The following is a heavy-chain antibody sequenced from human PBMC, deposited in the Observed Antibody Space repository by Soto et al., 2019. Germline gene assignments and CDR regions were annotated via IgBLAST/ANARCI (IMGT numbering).Heavy chain of an antibody. CDR1: GGSISSYY. J-gene: IGHJ3*02. CDR2: IYYSGST. V-gene: IGHV4-59*01. Sequence: QVQLQESGPGLVKPSETLSLTCTVSGGSISSYYWSWIRQPPGKGLEWIGYIYYSGSTNYNPSLXSXLXIXXASSKHLFSLKLSSVTAADTAVYYCARRYGSAFDIWGHGTMVTVSS. CDR3: ARRYGSAFDI. D-gene: IGHD3-10*01.